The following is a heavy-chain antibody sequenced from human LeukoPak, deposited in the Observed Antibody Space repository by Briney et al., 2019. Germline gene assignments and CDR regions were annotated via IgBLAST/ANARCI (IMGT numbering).Heavy chain of an antibody. Sequence: PGGSRRLSCAASGLTFSSYSINWVRQAPGELREWVSSISSMIRYIYYADSWKGRFTIYRENAKTSLYLQTNSLRAEDTAVYYCARAHRARTSGYYYSDAFDIWGQGTMVTVSS. CDR3: ARAHRARTSGYYYSDAFDI. D-gene: IGHD3-22*01. J-gene: IGHJ3*02. CDR1: GLTFSSYS. V-gene: IGHV3-21*01. CDR2: ISSMIRYI.